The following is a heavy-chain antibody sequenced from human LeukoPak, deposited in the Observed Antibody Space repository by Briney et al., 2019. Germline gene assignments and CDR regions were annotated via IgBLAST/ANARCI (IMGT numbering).Heavy chain of an antibody. CDR3: AKPSGSGVDY. Sequence: PGGSLRLSCGASGFIFDTHDMHWVRQAPGEGLEWVAFIRSDGYHTYYADSVKGRFTITRDNSKNTLYLQMNSLRLEDMAPYYCAKPSGSGVDYWGRGTRVTVSP. CDR1: GFIFDTHD. CDR2: IRSDGYHT. D-gene: IGHD1-26*01. J-gene: IGHJ4*02. V-gene: IGHV3-30*02.